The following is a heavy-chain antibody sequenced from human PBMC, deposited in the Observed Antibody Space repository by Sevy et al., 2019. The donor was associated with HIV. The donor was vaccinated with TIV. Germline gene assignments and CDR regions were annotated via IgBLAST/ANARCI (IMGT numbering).Heavy chain of an antibody. CDR1: GYSLTSYW. D-gene: IGHD2-2*02. CDR2: IYPGDSDT. V-gene: IGHV5-51*01. J-gene: IGHJ6*02. Sequence: GGSLRLSCKGSGYSLTSYWIGWVRQMPGKGLEWMGIIYPGDSDTRYSPSFQGQVTISADKSISTAYLQWSSLKASDTAMYYCARLSCSSTSCYTGYYYYYGMDVWGQGPTVTVSS. CDR3: ARLSCSSTSCYTGYYYYYGMDV.